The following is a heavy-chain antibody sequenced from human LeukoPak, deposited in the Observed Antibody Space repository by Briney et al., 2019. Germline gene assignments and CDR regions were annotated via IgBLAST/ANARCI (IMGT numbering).Heavy chain of an antibody. CDR3: AREYYYDSSGYYDFDY. Sequence: GGSLRLSCAASGFTFSSYSMNWVRQAPGKGLGWVSSISSSSSYIYYADSVKGRFTISRDNAKNSLYLQMNSLRAEDTAVYYCAREYYYDSSGYYDFDYWGQGTLVTVSS. V-gene: IGHV3-21*01. CDR1: GFTFSSYS. J-gene: IGHJ4*02. D-gene: IGHD3-22*01. CDR2: ISSSSSYI.